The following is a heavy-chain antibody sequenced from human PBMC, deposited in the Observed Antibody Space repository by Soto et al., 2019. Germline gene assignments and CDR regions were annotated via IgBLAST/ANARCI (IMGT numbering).Heavy chain of an antibody. V-gene: IGHV3-23*01. Sequence: RLSCAASGFTFSTFAMNWVRQAPGKGLEWVSGITGGSGFTFYADSVKGRFTISRDDSENTLFLQMSSLRAEDTAKYYCAKSGPTNYFDFWGQGTLVTVYS. J-gene: IGHJ4*02. D-gene: IGHD1-26*01. CDR2: ITGGSGFT. CDR1: GFTFSTFA. CDR3: AKSGPTNYFDF.